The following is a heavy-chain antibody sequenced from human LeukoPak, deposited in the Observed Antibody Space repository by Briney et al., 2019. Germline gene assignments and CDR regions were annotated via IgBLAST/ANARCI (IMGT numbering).Heavy chain of an antibody. CDR3: AKELNFGGAIGDFDF. CDR1: GFTFSNYA. D-gene: IGHD3-16*01. Sequence: PGGSLRLSCAASGFTFSNYAMSWVRQAPGKGLEWVSAISGSGYSTYYADSVKGRFTISRDSSMETLYLQMNSLRAEDTATYFCAKELNFGGAIGDFDFLGQGTLVHVS. CDR2: ISGSGYST. J-gene: IGHJ4*02. V-gene: IGHV3-23*01.